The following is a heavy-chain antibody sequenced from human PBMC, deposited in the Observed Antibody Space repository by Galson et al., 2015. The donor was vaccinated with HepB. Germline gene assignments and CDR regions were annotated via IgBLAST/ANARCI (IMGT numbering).Heavy chain of an antibody. Sequence: SLRLSCAASGFTFSNAWMSWVRQAPGKGLEWVGRIKSKTDGGTTDYAAPVKGRFTISRDDSKNTLYLQMNSLKTEDTAVYYCTTDLRRQQLAWFDLWGRGTLVTVSS. CDR2: IKSKTDGGTT. V-gene: IGHV3-15*01. CDR1: GFTFSNAW. CDR3: TTDLRRQQLAWFDL. D-gene: IGHD6-13*01. J-gene: IGHJ2*01.